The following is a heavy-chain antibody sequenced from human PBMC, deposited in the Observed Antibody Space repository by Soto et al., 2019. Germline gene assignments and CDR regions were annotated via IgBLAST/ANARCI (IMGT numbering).Heavy chain of an antibody. V-gene: IGHV3-66*01. J-gene: IGHJ6*03. D-gene: IGHD2-2*01. CDR1: GFTVSSNY. Sequence: GGSLRLSCAASGFTVSSNYMSWVRQAPGKGLEWVSVIYSGGSTYYADSVKGRFTISRDNSKNTLYLQMNSLRAEDTAVYYCARGGRVVPAAILATYYYMDVWGKGTTVTVSS. CDR2: IYSGGST. CDR3: ARGGRVVPAAILATYYYMDV.